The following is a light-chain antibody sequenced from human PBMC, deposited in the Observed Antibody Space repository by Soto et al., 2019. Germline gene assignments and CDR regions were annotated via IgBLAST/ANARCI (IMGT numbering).Light chain of an antibody. Sequence: EIVMTQSPATLSVSPGERATLSCRASQSVSGTLAWYQQKPGQAPRLLIYGASTRATGVPARFSGSWSGTEFTHTISSLQSEDFAVYYCQQYNNGPGTFGQGTKVEIK. V-gene: IGKV3-15*01. CDR2: GAS. CDR1: QSVSGT. CDR3: QQYNNGPGT. J-gene: IGKJ1*01.